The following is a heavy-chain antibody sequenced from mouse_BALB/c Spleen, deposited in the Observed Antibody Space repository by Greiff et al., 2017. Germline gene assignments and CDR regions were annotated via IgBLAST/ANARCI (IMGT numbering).Heavy chain of an antibody. Sequence: EVKLMESGGGLVQPGGSLKLSCAASGFTFSSYTMSWVRQTPEKRLEWVAYISNGGGSTYYPDTVKGRFTISRDNAKNTLYLQMSSLKSEDTAMYYCARQREAFAYWGQGTLVTVSA. V-gene: IGHV5-12-2*01. CDR1: GFTFSSYT. J-gene: IGHJ3*01. CDR3: ARQREAFAY. D-gene: IGHD3-2*02. CDR2: ISNGGGST.